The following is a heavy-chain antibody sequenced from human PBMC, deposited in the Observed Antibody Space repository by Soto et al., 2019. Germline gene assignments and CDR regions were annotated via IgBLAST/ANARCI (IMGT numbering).Heavy chain of an antibody. V-gene: IGHV4-59*01. CDR1: GGSISSYY. Sequence: PSETLSLTCTVSGGSISSYYWSWIRQPPGKGLEWIGYIYYSGSTNYNHSLKSRVTISVDTSKNQFSLKLSSVTAADTAVYYCARDPAYCSSTSCRNWFDPWGQGTLVTVSS. CDR3: ARDPAYCSSTSCRNWFDP. CDR2: IYYSGST. D-gene: IGHD2-2*01. J-gene: IGHJ5*02.